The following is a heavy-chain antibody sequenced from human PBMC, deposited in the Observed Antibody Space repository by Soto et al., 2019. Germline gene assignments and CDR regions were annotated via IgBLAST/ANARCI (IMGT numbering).Heavy chain of an antibody. Sequence: PSETLSLTCAVSSYSINSGYYWGWIRQPPGKGLQWIGSIYHSGTTYYNPSLKSRVTIAVDTSRNQFSLRLSSVTAADTAVYYCARDAARYYDFWTGPNEDDYYYAMDVWGQGTTVTVS. V-gene: IGHV4-38-2*02. CDR3: ARDAARYYDFWTGPNEDDYYYAMDV. CDR1: SYSINSGYY. D-gene: IGHD3-3*01. J-gene: IGHJ6*02. CDR2: IYHSGTT.